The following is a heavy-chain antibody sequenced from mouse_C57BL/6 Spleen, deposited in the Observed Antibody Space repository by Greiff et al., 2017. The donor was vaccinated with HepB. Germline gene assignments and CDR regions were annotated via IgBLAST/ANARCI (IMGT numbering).Heavy chain of an antibody. J-gene: IGHJ2*01. CDR3: ARGTKGYFDY. D-gene: IGHD1-3*01. CDR2: IYPRSGNT. CDR1: GYTFTSYG. V-gene: IGHV1-81*01. Sequence: VQLKESGAELARPGASVKLSCKASGYTFTSYGISWVKQRTGQGLEWIGEIYPRSGNTYYNEKFKGKATLTADKSSSTAYMELRSLTSEDSAVYFCARGTKGYFDYWGQGTTLTVSS.